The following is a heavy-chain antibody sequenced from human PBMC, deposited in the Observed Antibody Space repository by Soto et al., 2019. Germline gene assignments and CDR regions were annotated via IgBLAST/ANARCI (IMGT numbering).Heavy chain of an antibody. D-gene: IGHD6-6*01. V-gene: IGHV3-11*01. Sequence: PGGSLRLSCAVSGFTFSEYYMSWIRQAPGKGLEWVSYITSSGSSIYYADSVKGRFTISRDNAKNSLYLQMNSLRAEDTAVYYCVRNKRQLLPANGYWGQATLVTVSS. CDR3: VRNKRQLLPANGY. CDR2: ITSSGSSI. J-gene: IGHJ4*02. CDR1: GFTFSEYY.